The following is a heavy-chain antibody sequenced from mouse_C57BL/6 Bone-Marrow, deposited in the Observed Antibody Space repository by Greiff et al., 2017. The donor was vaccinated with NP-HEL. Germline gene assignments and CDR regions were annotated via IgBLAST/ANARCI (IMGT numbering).Heavy chain of an antibody. CDR3: ARQGVIYDGSNACAY. CDR1: GFTFSDYY. D-gene: IGHD2-3*01. J-gene: IGHJ3*01. Sequence: DVMLVESGGGLVQPGGSLKLSCAASGFTFSDYYMYWVRQTPEKRLEWVAHISNGGGSTYYPDTVKGRFTISRDNAKNTLYLQMSRLKSEDTAMYYCARQGVIYDGSNACAYWGQGTLVTVSA. V-gene: IGHV5-12*01. CDR2: ISNGGGST.